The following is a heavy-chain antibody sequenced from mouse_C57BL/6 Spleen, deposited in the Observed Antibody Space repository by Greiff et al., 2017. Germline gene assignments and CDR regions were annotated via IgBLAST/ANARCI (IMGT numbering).Heavy chain of an antibody. J-gene: IGHJ1*03. Sequence: EVKLVESGPGLVKPSQSLSLTCSVTGYSITCGYYWNWIRQFPGNKLEWMGYISYDGSNNYNPSLKNRISITRDPSKNQFFLKLNSVTTEYTATYYCARRYPGYCDVWGTGTTVTVSS. CDR1: GYSITCGYY. CDR3: ARRYPGYCDV. V-gene: IGHV3-6*01. CDR2: ISYDGSN. D-gene: IGHD2-14*01.